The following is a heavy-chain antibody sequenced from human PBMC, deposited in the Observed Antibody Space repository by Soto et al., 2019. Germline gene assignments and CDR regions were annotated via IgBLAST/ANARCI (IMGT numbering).Heavy chain of an antibody. CDR3: TMDPSWGAFDI. CDR2: INGDGSDR. CDR1: GFSSSDYW. J-gene: IGHJ3*02. V-gene: IGHV3-7*04. Sequence: ELQLVQSGGGLAQPGGSLRLSCIASGFSSSDYWMAWIRQVPGKGLELVAAINGDGSDRGYLESVEGRFTISRDNANNSVFLHLNTLTAEDTAVYFCTMDPSWGAFDIWGQGTMVTVSS. D-gene: IGHD7-27*01.